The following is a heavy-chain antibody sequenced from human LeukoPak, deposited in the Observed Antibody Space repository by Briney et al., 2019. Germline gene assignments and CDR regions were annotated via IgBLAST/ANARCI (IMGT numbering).Heavy chain of an antibody. D-gene: IGHD2-21*02. CDR3: ATVPPGGDYYFDY. J-gene: IGHJ4*02. CDR1: GGSISSGGYY. CDR2: IYYSGST. Sequence: SETLSLTCTVSGGSISSGGYYWSWIRQHPGKGLEWIGYIYYSGSTYYNPSLKSRVTISVDTSKNQFSLKLSSVTAADTAVYYCATVPPGGDYYFDYWGQGTLVTVSS. V-gene: IGHV4-31*03.